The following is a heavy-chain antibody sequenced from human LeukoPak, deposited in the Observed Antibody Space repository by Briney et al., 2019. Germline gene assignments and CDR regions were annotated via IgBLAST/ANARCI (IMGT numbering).Heavy chain of an antibody. CDR3: ARGGYYGGWFDP. CDR1: GGSISSGGYY. D-gene: IGHD4-23*01. CDR2: IYYSGST. Sequence: SQTLSLTCTVSGGSISSGGYYWSWIRQPPGKGLEWIGYIYYSGSTYYNPSLKSRVTISVDTSKNQFSLKLSSVTAADTAVYYCARGGYYGGWFDPWGQGTLVTVSS. J-gene: IGHJ5*02. V-gene: IGHV4-31*03.